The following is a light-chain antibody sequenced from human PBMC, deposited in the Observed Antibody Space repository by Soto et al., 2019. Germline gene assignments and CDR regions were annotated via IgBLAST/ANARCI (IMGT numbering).Light chain of an antibody. CDR2: GAS. J-gene: IGKJ1*01. CDR3: QENGSSPRT. Sequence: EIVLTQSPGTLSLSPGXRATLSCRASQSLSSNYLAWYQQRPGQAPRLLIYGASTRATGIPDRFSGSGSGTDFTLTISRLEPEDFAVYYCQENGSSPRTFGQGTKVDIK. V-gene: IGKV3-20*01. CDR1: QSLSSNY.